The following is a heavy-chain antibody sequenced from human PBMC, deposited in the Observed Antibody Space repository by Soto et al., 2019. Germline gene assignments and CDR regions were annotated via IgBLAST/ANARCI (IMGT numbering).Heavy chain of an antibody. Sequence: EEQLVESGGGLVRPGGSLRLSCAASGFTFSSDSMNWVRQAPGKGLEWVSSISSSGDDIHYADSVKGRFTISRDNAGNSLYLQMNSLRAEDTAVYYSAGAGYYYGYCFDYWGQGTLVTVSS. V-gene: IGHV3-21*01. CDR1: GFTFSSDS. D-gene: IGHD5-18*01. J-gene: IGHJ4*02. CDR2: ISSSGDDI. CDR3: AGAGYYYGYCFDY.